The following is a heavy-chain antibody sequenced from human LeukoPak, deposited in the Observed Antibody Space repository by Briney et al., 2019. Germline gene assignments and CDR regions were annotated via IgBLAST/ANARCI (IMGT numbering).Heavy chain of an antibody. J-gene: IGHJ6*02. CDR1: GFTFDDYT. D-gene: IGHD3-10*01. CDR2: ISWDGGST. CDR3: AKDIAYYYGSGSPRDYGMDV. V-gene: IGHV3-43*01. Sequence: GGSLRLSCAASGFTFDDYTMHWVRQAPGKGLEWVSLISWDGGSTYYADSVKGRFTISRDNSKNSLYLQMNSLRTEDTALYYCAKDIAYYYGSGSPRDYGMDVWGQGTTVTVSS.